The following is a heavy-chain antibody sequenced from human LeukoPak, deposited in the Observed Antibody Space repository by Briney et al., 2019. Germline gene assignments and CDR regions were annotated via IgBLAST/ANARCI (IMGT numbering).Heavy chain of an antibody. CDR1: GFTFSSYG. V-gene: IGHV3-33*01. CDR2: IWYDGSNK. J-gene: IGHJ4*02. CDR3: ARSHSEYYDILTGSDY. Sequence: PGRPLRLSCAASGFTFSSYGMHWVRQAPGKGLEWVAVIWYDGSNKYYADSVKGRFTISRDNSKNTLYLQMNSLRAEDTAVYYCARSHSEYYDILTGSDYWGQGTLVTVSS. D-gene: IGHD3-9*01.